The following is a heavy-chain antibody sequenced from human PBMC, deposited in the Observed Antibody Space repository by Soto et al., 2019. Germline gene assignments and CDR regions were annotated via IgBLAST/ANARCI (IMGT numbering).Heavy chain of an antibody. CDR3: AREEVEYLVHWFDP. Sequence: SETLSLTCTVSGGSISSGGYYWSWIRQHPGKGLEWIGYIYYSGSTYYNPSLKSRVTISVDTSKNQFSLKLSSVTAADTAVYYCAREEVEYLVHWFDPWGQGTLVTVSS. D-gene: IGHD2-2*02. CDR2: IYYSGST. J-gene: IGHJ5*02. V-gene: IGHV4-31*03. CDR1: GGSISSGGYY.